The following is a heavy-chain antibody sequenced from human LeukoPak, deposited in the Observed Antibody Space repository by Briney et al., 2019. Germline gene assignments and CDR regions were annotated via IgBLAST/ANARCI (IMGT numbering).Heavy chain of an antibody. CDR2: ISSSSYI. J-gene: IGHJ6*03. CDR3: ARDHDYQYYYMNV. CDR1: GFTFSSYS. Sequence: GGSLRLSCAASGFTFSSYSMNWVLQAPGKGLEWVSSISSSSYIYYADSVKGRFTISRDNAKNSLYLQMNSLRAEDTAVYYCARDHDYQYYYMNVWGKGATVTVSS. V-gene: IGHV3-21*01.